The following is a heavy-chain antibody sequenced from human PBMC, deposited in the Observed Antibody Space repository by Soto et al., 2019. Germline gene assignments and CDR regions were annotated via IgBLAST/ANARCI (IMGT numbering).Heavy chain of an antibody. J-gene: IGHJ6*03. D-gene: IGHD4-17*01. CDR3: ARDKAVKGYYYYYMDV. V-gene: IGHV3-33*01. CDR1: GFTFSSYG. Sequence: QVQLVESGGCVVQPGRSLRLSCAASGFTFSSYGMHWVRQAPGKGLEWVAVIWYDGSNKYYADSVKGRFTISRDNSKNTLYLQMNSLRAEDTAVYYCARDKAVKGYYYYYMDVWGKGTTVTVSS. CDR2: IWYDGSNK.